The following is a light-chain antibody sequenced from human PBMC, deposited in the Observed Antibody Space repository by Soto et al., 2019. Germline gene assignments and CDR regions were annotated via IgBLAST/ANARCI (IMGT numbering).Light chain of an antibody. CDR3: QKYSSVPV. Sequence: DIQMTQSPTSLSASVGDRVTITCRASLGIRNYVAWYQQIPGKAPKLLIYAASTLQSGVPSRFSGSGSGTDFTLTINVLQPEDVATYSCQKYSSVPVFGPGTKVEIK. CDR2: AAS. CDR1: LGIRNY. V-gene: IGKV1-27*01. J-gene: IGKJ3*01.